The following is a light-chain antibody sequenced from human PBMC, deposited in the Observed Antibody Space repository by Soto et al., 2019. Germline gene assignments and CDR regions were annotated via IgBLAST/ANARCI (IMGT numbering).Light chain of an antibody. CDR3: AAWDDSLNGPV. V-gene: IGLV1-44*01. J-gene: IGLJ1*01. CDR1: SSNIGSKT. Sequence: QSALAQPPSPSGTPGQRVTISCSGSSSNIGSKTVNWHQQRPGTAPKLLIYSNNQRPSGVPGRFSGSKSGTSASLAIRGLQSADEADYYCAAWDDSLNGPVFGTGTKVTVL. CDR2: SNN.